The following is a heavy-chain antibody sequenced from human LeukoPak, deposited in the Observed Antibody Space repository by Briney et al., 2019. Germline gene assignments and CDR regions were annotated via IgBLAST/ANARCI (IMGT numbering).Heavy chain of an antibody. V-gene: IGHV4-39*02. CDR3: ARSSGTGTFSY. CDR2: VYYGRSP. Sequence: SETLSLTCTVSGDSISRSTYYWAWIRQPPGKGLEWIGSVYYGRSPYYNPSLESRATISVDTSKNHFSLKMSSVTAADTAVYYCARSSGTGTFSYWGQGTLVAVSS. J-gene: IGHJ4*02. CDR1: GDSISRSTYY. D-gene: IGHD6-25*01.